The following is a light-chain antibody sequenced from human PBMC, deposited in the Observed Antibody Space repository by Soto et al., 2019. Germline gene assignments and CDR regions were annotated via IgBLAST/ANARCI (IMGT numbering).Light chain of an antibody. CDR1: QSISSW. CDR2: KAS. V-gene: IGKV1-5*03. J-gene: IGKJ4*01. CDR3: QQYNSYSLT. Sequence: DIQMTQSPSTLSASVGDRVTITCRASQSISSWLAWYQQKPGKAPKLLIYKASSLPSGVPSRFSGGGSGTEFTLTISSLQPDDFATYYCQQYNSYSLTFGGGTKVEIK.